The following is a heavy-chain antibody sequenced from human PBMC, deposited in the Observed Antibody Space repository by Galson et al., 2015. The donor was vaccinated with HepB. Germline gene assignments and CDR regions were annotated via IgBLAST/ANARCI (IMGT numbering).Heavy chain of an antibody. V-gene: IGHV4-34*01. D-gene: IGHD2/OR15-2a*01. CDR3: ARRRNMINYYYFDL. Sequence: LSLTCAVYGVSFSGYCWSWFRQSPGEGLEWIGEIYQSGNTNYNPSLKSRVTISLDTSKNQFALKLASVTAADTAVYYCARRRNMINYYYFDLWGRGTLVTVSS. J-gene: IGHJ2*01. CDR1: GVSFSGYC. CDR2: IYQSGNT.